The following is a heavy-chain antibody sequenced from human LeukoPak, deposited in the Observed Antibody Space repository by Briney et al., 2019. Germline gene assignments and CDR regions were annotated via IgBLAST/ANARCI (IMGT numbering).Heavy chain of an antibody. V-gene: IGHV4-38-2*02. Sequence: SETLSLTCTVSGGSISGYYWGWIRQPPGKGLEWIGSIYHSGSTYYNPSLKSRVTISVDTSKNQFSLKLSSVTAADTAVYYCARVLDSVVGATKPRYWGQGTLVTVSS. CDR3: ARVLDSVVGATKPRY. CDR2: IYHSGST. D-gene: IGHD1-26*01. J-gene: IGHJ4*02. CDR1: GGSISGYY.